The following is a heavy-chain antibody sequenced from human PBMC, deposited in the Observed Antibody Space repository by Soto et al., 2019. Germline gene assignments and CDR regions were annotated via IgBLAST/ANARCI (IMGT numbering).Heavy chain of an antibody. D-gene: IGHD2-21*02. J-gene: IGHJ6*02. CDR1: GYSFASYW. CDR3: ARLAYCGGDCYPHYYYGMGV. CDR2: IDPSDSYT. Sequence: PVLPQKVSCNGSGYSFASYWISWVRQMPGKGLEWMGRIDPSDSYTNYSPSFQGHVTISADKSISTAYLQWSSLKASDTAMYYCARLAYCGGDCYPHYYYGMGVWGQGTTGTVSS. V-gene: IGHV5-10-1*01.